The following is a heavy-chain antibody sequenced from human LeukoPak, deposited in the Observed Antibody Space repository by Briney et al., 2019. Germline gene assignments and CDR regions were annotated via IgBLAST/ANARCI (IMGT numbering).Heavy chain of an antibody. Sequence: SETLSLTCTVSGGSISSYYWSWIRQPPGKGLEWIGYIYYSGSTNYNPSLKSRVTISVDTSKNQFSLKLSSVTAADTAVYYCARAKGRIYSYGPNYYYGMDVWGQGTTVTVSS. J-gene: IGHJ6*02. V-gene: IGHV4-59*01. CDR2: IYYSGST. CDR1: GGSISSYY. D-gene: IGHD5-18*01. CDR3: ARAKGRIYSYGPNYYYGMDV.